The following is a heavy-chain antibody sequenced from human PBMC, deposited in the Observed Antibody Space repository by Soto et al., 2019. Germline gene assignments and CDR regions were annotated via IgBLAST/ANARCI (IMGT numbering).Heavy chain of an antibody. CDR1: GYSFTNYW. J-gene: IGHJ4*02. CDR2: IYPGDSDT. D-gene: IGHD6-19*01. CDR3: TRGWLAQYYFDY. Sequence: GESLKISCKGSGYSFTNYWIAWVHQMPGKGLEWMGIIYPGDSDTRYSPSFQGQVTISADKSISTAYLQWSSLEASDTAKYYCTRGWLAQYYFDYWGQGTLVTVSS. V-gene: IGHV5-51*07.